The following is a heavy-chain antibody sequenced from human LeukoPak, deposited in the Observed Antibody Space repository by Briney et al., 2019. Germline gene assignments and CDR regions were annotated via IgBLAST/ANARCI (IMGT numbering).Heavy chain of an antibody. CDR3: ARHRRRNNWFDP. CDR2: INYSGGT. J-gene: IGHJ5*02. CDR1: GDSISSGDYY. Sequence: SETLSLTCTVSGDSISSGDYYGDWIRQPPGKGLEWIGDINYSGGTYYNPSLKSRVTMSVDTSKNQFSLKLTSVTAADTAVYYCARHRRRNNWFDPWGQGTLVTVSS. V-gene: IGHV4-39*01.